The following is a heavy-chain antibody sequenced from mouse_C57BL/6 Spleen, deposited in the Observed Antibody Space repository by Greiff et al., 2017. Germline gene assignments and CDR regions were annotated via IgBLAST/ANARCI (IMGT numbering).Heavy chain of an antibody. CDR3: ARDPQLGRPYYFDY. J-gene: IGHJ2*01. Sequence: EVKVVESGGGLVKPGGSLKLSCAASGFTFSSYAMSWVRQTPEKRLEWVATISDGGSYTYSPDNVKGRFTISRDNAKNNLYLQMSHLKSEDTAMYYCARDPQLGRPYYFDYWGQGTTLTVSS. D-gene: IGHD4-1*02. CDR1: GFTFSSYA. V-gene: IGHV5-4*01. CDR2: ISDGGSYT.